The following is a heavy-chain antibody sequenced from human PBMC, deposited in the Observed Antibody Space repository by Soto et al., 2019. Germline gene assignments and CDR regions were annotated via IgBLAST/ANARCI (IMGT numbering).Heavy chain of an antibody. D-gene: IGHD6-19*01. CDR2: IWYDGSNK. J-gene: IGHJ4*02. Sequence: QVQLVESGGGVVQPGRSLRLSCAASGFTFSSYGMHWVRQAPGKGLEWVAVIWYDGSNKYYADSVKGRFTISRDNSKNTLYRQMNSRRADDTAVYYCARDRYSSAWSDLDSWGQGTLVTVSS. CDR1: GFTFSSYG. V-gene: IGHV3-33*01. CDR3: ARDRYSSAWSDLDS.